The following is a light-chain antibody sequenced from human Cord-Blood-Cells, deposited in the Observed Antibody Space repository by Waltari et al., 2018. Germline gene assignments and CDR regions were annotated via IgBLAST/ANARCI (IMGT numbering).Light chain of an antibody. CDR1: QSVSSY. CDR3: QQRSNWPPLT. V-gene: IGKV3-11*01. J-gene: IGKJ4*01. CDR2: DAS. Sequence: EIVLTQSPATLSLSPGERATLSCRASQSVSSYLAWYQHKPGQAPRLLIYDASNRATGIPARFSGSGSGTDFTLTISSLEPEDFAVYYCQQRSNWPPLTFGRGTKVEIK.